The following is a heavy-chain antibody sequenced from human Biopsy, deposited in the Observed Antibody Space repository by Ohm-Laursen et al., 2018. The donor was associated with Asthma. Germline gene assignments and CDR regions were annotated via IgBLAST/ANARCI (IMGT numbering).Heavy chain of an antibody. CDR2: IYSGGGT. J-gene: IGHJ3*02. CDR1: GFTVSTNG. V-gene: IGHV3-53*01. Sequence: SLRLSCAASGFTVSTNGMSWVRQPPGKGLEWVSVIYSGGGTYYADSVQGRVTISRDNSKNTLSLQMNSLRAEDTAVYYCARAYGVSFFSGAFDIWGQGTMVTVSS. D-gene: IGHD4-17*01. CDR3: ARAYGVSFFSGAFDI.